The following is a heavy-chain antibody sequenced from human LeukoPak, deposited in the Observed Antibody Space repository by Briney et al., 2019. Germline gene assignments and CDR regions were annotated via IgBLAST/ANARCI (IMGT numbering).Heavy chain of an antibody. V-gene: IGHV3-74*01. CDR3: ATLAAADTDY. CDR1: GFTFSNYW. J-gene: IGHJ4*02. Sequence: QSGGSLRLSCAASGFTFSNYWMHWVRQAPGKGLVWVSRINSDGSTTTYADSVKGRFTISRDNAKNGLYLQMNSLRAEDTAVYYCATLAAADTDYWGQGTLVTVSS. CDR2: INSDGSTT. D-gene: IGHD6-13*01.